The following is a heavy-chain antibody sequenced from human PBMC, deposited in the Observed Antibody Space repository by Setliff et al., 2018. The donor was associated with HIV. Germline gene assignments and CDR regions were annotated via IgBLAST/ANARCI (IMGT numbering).Heavy chain of an antibody. CDR3: ATKVYCTNGVCLDAFDI. CDR1: GYTFTSYD. Sequence: ASVKVSCKASGYTFTSYDINWVRQATGQGLEWMGWMNPNSGNTGYAQNIQGRVTITRDTSATTVYMELSRLRSDDTAVYYCATKVYCTNGVCLDAFDIWGQGTMVTVSS. V-gene: IGHV1-8*02. J-gene: IGHJ3*02. CDR2: MNPNSGNT. D-gene: IGHD2-8*01.